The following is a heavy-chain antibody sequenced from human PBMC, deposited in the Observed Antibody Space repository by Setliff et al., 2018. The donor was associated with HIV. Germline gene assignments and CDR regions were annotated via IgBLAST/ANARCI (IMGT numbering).Heavy chain of an antibody. J-gene: IGHJ4*02. CDR1: GGSFSGFY. CDR3: ARGRKKTLAVSGTRYFDF. Sequence: SETLSLTCAVYGGSFSGFYWTFIRQSPGKGLEWIGEVTHSGTTTYDPSLKRRITISVNTSKNQFSLKLTSVTAADMGVYYCARGRKKTLAVSGTRYFDFWGQGTLVTVSS. V-gene: IGHV4-34*01. D-gene: IGHD6-19*01. CDR2: VTHSGTT.